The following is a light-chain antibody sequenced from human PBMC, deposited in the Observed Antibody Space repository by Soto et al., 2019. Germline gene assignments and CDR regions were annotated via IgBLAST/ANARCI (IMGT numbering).Light chain of an antibody. Sequence: DIQMPQSPSSLSASVGDRVTITCQASQNINNYLNWYQQKPGRAPKLLIYDASNLEAGVPSRFRGSGSGTDFTFTISRLQPEDIATYYCQQYENLPIFGQGTRLEIK. J-gene: IGKJ5*01. CDR1: QNINNY. V-gene: IGKV1-33*01. CDR3: QQYENLPI. CDR2: DAS.